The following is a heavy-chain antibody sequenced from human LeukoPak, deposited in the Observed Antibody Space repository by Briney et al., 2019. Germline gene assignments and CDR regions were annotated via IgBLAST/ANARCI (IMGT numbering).Heavy chain of an antibody. CDR1: GFTFSSYS. D-gene: IGHD2-15*01. Sequence: GGSLRLSCAASGFTFSSYSMNWVRQAPGKGLEWVSSISSSSSYIYYADSVKGRFTISRDNAKNSLYLQMNSLRAEDTAVYYCARDLAYCSGGSCYSASDYFDYWGQGTLVTVSS. CDR3: ARDLAYCSGGSCYSASDYFDY. J-gene: IGHJ4*02. V-gene: IGHV3-21*01. CDR2: ISSSSSYI.